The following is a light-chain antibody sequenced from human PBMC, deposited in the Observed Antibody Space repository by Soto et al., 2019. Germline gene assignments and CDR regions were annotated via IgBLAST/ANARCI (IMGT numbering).Light chain of an antibody. CDR3: ATWADSVNVVV. J-gene: IGLJ2*01. CDR1: DSDIGSHS. Sequence: QSVLIQPPSVSGTPGQTVTISCSGSDSDIGSHSVDWYQQIPGTPPRLIINSNDERPSGVPDRFSGSKSGTSASLAISGLQSEDDAEYYCATWADSVNVVVFGGGTQLTVL. CDR2: SND. V-gene: IGLV1-44*01.